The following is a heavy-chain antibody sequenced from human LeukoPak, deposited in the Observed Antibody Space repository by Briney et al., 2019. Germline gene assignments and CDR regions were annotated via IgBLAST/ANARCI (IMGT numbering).Heavy chain of an antibody. Sequence: SETLSLTCTVSGGSISGFYWSWIRQSPGKGLEWIGYIYSSGSTNYNPSLKSRVTISVDTSKNQFSLKVSSVTASETAVYYCARNTVGYSYVDYGGRGPLVTVSS. D-gene: IGHD5-18*01. CDR3: ARNTVGYSYVDY. CDR1: GGSISGFY. V-gene: IGHV4-4*09. CDR2: IYSSGST. J-gene: IGHJ4*02.